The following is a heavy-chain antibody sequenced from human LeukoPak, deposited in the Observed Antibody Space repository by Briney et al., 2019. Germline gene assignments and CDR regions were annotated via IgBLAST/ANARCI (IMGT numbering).Heavy chain of an antibody. CDR2: IGIWGSTI. Sequence: GGSLRLSCAASGFTFTRHSMNWVRQAPGKGLEWVSFIGIWGSTIYYADSVKGRFTISRDNSKNTLYLQMNSLRAEDTAVYYCARARQLTMYYFDYWGQGTLVTVSS. CDR1: GFTFTRHS. CDR3: ARARQLTMYYFDY. D-gene: IGHD6-13*01. V-gene: IGHV3-48*01. J-gene: IGHJ4*02.